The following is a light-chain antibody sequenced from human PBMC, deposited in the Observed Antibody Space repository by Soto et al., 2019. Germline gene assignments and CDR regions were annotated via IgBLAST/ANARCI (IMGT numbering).Light chain of an antibody. CDR2: KDS. CDR1: ALPKQY. V-gene: IGLV3-25*03. CDR3: QSADSSVTPYAV. Sequence: SYELPQPPSVSVSPGQTARITCSGDALPKQYAYWYQQKPGQAPVLVIYKDSERPSGIPERFSGSSAGTTVTLTISGVQAQDEVDYYCQSADSSVTPYAVFGGGTQLTVL. J-gene: IGLJ7*01.